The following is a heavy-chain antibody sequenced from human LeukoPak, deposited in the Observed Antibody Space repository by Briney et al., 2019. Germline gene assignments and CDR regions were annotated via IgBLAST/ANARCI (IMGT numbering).Heavy chain of an antibody. V-gene: IGHV3-7*01. CDR2: IERDGSEK. J-gene: IGHJ4*02. CDR3: AREPTAVGL. D-gene: IGHD1-26*01. Sequence: GGSLRLSCAASGFTFTNAWMNWVRQAPGKGLEWVANIERDGSEKNYVEFVKGRFTISRDNAKNALYLQMNSLRAEDTAVYFCAREPTAVGLWGQGTLVTVSS. CDR1: GFTFTNAW.